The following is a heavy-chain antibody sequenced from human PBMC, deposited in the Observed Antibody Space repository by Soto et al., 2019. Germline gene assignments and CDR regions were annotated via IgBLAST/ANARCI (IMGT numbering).Heavy chain of an antibody. CDR1: GFNVNSDY. J-gene: IGHJ4*02. Sequence: GGSLRLSCAASGFNVNSDYMNWVRQTPGKGLEWVASIYSGETTYYVDSVRGRFTISSDKSKNTLYFQLSSLRIEDTAVYYRTRDGRGLGRLSLFEYWGQGVLVTVSS. CDR2: IYSGETT. V-gene: IGHV3-53*01. D-gene: IGHD2-21*02. CDR3: TRDGRGLGRLSLFEY.